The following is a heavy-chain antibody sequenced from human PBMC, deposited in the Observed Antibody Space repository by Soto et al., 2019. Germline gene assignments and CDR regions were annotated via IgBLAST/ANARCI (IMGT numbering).Heavy chain of an antibody. CDR1: GYSFTSYW. CDR3: ARRARYSSSWCVSTQYNWFDP. J-gene: IGHJ5*02. D-gene: IGHD6-13*01. V-gene: IGHV5-10-1*01. Sequence: GQSLKISCKGSGYSFTSYWISWVRQMPGKGVEWMGRIDPSDSYTNYSPSFHGQVTISADKSISTAYLQWRSRKASDTAMYYCARRARYSSSWCVSTQYNWFDPWGQGTLVTVPS. CDR2: IDPSDSYT.